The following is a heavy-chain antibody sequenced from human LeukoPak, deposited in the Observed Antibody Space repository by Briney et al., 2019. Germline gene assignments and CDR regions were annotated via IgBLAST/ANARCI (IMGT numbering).Heavy chain of an antibody. J-gene: IGHJ6*02. CDR3: ARSGYYHYYGLDV. CDR1: GFTFSSYD. Sequence: AGGSLRLSCAASGFTFSSYDMHWVRQTTGKGLEWVSAIGTADDTFYPDSVKGRFIISRDDAKNSLYLQLNNLRVGDTAVYYCARSGYYHYYGLDVWGQGTTVTVSS. V-gene: IGHV3-13*04. CDR2: IGTADDT.